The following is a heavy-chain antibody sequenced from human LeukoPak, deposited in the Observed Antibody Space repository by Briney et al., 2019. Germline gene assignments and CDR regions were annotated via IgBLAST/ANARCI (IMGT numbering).Heavy chain of an antibody. CDR2: IYYSGST. Sequence: SETLSLTCTVSGGSISSGGYYWSWIRQHPGKGLEWIGYIYYSGSTYCNPSLKSRVTISVDTSKNQFSLKLSSVTAADTAVYYCARFHIVVVPAAMWFDPWGQGTLVTVSS. D-gene: IGHD2-2*01. CDR1: GGSISSGGYY. CDR3: ARFHIVVVPAAMWFDP. J-gene: IGHJ5*02. V-gene: IGHV4-31*03.